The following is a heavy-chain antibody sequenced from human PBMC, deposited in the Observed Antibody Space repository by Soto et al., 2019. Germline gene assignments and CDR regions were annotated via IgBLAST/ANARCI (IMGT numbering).Heavy chain of an antibody. CDR2: ISAYNGDT. Sequence: SGAEVTKPGASVKVSCKASGYTLTSYGISWVRQAPGQGLEWMGWISAYNGDTNYAQSLQGRVTMTTDTSTTTAYMELRSRRSDDTAVYYCATTTGYSSSSSGMDVGGQGPTSPSP. CDR3: ATTTGYSSSSSGMDV. D-gene: IGHD3-9*01. J-gene: IGHJ6*02. CDR1: GYTLTSYG. V-gene: IGHV1-18*01.